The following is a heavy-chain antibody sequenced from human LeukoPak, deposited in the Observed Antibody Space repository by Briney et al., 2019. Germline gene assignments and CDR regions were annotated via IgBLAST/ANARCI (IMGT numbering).Heavy chain of an antibody. D-gene: IGHD3-16*02. J-gene: IGHJ4*02. V-gene: IGHV1-69*04. CDR2: IIPILGIA. Sequence: GSSVKVSCKASGGTFSSYAISWGRQAPGQGLEWMGRIIPILGIANYAKKFQGRVTITADKSTSTAYMELSSLRSEDTAVYYCARLYDYVWGSYRYTHYYFDYWGQGTLVTVSS. CDR1: GGTFSSYA. CDR3: ARLYDYVWGSYRYTHYYFDY.